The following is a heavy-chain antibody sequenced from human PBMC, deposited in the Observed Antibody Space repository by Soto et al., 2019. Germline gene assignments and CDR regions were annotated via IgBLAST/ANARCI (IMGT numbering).Heavy chain of an antibody. V-gene: IGHV1-58*01. Sequence: VASVKVSCKASGFTFTSSAVQWVRQARGQRLEWIGWIVVGSGNTNYAQKFQERVTITRDMSTSTAYMELSSLRSEDTAVYYCAAVDFPAAAAIPFDYWGQGTLVTVSS. D-gene: IGHD6-13*01. CDR2: IVVGSGNT. CDR1: GFTFTSSA. J-gene: IGHJ4*02. CDR3: AAVDFPAAAAIPFDY.